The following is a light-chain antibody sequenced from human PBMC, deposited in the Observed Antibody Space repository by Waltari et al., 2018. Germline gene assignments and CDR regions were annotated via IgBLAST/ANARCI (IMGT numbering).Light chain of an antibody. Sequence: EIVLTQSPGTASLSPGERATLSCRASQSVGSSSLAWYQQKPGQAPRLVIYRASRRATGIPDSFSGSGSVTDFSLTISRLEPEDFAVYYCQQHGTLPATFGQGTKVEIK. CDR3: QQHGTLPAT. J-gene: IGKJ1*01. CDR2: RAS. V-gene: IGKV3-20*01. CDR1: QSVGSSS.